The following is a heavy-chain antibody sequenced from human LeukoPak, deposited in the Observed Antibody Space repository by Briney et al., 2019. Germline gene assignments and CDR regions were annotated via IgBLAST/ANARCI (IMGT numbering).Heavy chain of an antibody. CDR2: INPNSGGT. CDR3: ARDCSGGSCYWADWFDP. D-gene: IGHD2-15*01. J-gene: IGHJ5*02. V-gene: IGHV1-2*02. Sequence: ASVKVSCKASGYTFTSYGISWVRQAPGQGLEWMGWINPNSGGTNYAQKFQGRVTMTRDTSISTAYMELSRLRSDDTAVYYCARDCSGGSCYWADWFDPWGQGTLVTVSS. CDR1: GYTFTSYG.